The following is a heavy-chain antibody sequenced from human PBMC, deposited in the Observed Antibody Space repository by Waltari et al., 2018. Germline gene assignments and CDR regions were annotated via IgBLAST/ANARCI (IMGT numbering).Heavy chain of an antibody. J-gene: IGHJ4*02. Sequence: QLPLVQSGAEVKMPGASVTVSCQASGYTLTDHHLHCGRQAPGQGLEWVGMINPNNGATDYAQKFQGRVTMTRDTSISTAYIELTGLKNDDTAVYYCARGGATHTGRLSAWGQGTLVIVSS. D-gene: IGHD1-26*01. CDR1: GYTLTDHH. V-gene: IGHV1-2*02. CDR2: INPNNGAT. CDR3: ARGGATHTGRLSA.